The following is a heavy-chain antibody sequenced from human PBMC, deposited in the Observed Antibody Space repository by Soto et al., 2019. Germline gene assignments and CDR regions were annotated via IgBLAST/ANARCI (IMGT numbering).Heavy chain of an antibody. J-gene: IGHJ5*02. CDR2: IYYSGNT. CDR3: ARRVTGGGERFDP. V-gene: IGHV4-30-2*05. Sequence: SETLSLTCAVSGGSISSGGYSWSWIRQPPGKGLEWIGYIYYSGNTNYNPSLRSRVTMSKDRSKNQFSLKLSSVTAADTAVYYCARRVTGGGERFDPWGLGTLVTVSS. D-gene: IGHD7-27*01. CDR1: GGSISSGGYS.